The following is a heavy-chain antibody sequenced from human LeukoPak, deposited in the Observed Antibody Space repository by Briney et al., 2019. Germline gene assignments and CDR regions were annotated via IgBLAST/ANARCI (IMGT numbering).Heavy chain of an antibody. CDR2: ISGSGGST. J-gene: IGHJ5*02. D-gene: IGHD3-9*01. CDR1: GFTFSSYA. CDR3: ARGEYYDILTDYPTGP. V-gene: IGHV3-23*01. Sequence: GGSLRLSCAASGFTFSSYAMSWVRQAPGKGLEWVSAISGSGGSTYYADSVKGRFTISRDNSKNTLYLQMNSLRAEDTAVYYCARGEYYDILTDYPTGPWGQGTLVTVSS.